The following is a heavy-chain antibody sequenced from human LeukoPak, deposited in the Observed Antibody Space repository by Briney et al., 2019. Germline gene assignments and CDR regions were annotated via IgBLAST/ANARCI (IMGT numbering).Heavy chain of an antibody. CDR1: GSTFNTYT. D-gene: IGHD2/OR15-2a*01. V-gene: IGHV3-48*01. Sequence: GGSLRLSCAASGSTFNTYTMNWVRQAPGKGREWVSYISGSSGIIDYADSVRGRFTISRDNAKNSLYLQMNSLRAEDTAVYYCAKYGVHWYFDLWGRGTLVTVSS. J-gene: IGHJ2*01. CDR3: AKYGVHWYFDL. CDR2: ISGSSGII.